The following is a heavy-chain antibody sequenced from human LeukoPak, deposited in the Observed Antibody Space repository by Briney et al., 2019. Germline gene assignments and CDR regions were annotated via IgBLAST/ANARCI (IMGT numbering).Heavy chain of an antibody. CDR3: ARDLYSSSWPHFDY. D-gene: IGHD6-13*01. CDR2: ISYDGSNK. V-gene: IGHV3-30-3*01. J-gene: IGHJ4*02. Sequence: GGSLRLSCAASGFTFSSYAMHWVRQAPGKGLEWVAVISYDGSNKYYADSVKGRFTFSRDNSKNTLYLQMNGLRAEDTAVYYCARDLYSSSWPHFDYRGQGTLVTVSS. CDR1: GFTFSSYA.